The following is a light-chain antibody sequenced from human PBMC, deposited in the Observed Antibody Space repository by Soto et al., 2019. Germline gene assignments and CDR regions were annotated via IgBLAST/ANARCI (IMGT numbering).Light chain of an antibody. CDR1: SNDVGSYNL. CDR3: CSYAGSSTFV. J-gene: IGLJ2*01. CDR2: EGS. V-gene: IGLV2-23*03. Sequence: QSALTQPASVSGSPEQSITISCTGTSNDVGSYNLVSWYQQHPGKAPKLMIYEGSKRPSGVSNRFSGSKSDNTASLAISGLQAEDEADYYCCSYAGSSTFVFGGGTKLTVL.